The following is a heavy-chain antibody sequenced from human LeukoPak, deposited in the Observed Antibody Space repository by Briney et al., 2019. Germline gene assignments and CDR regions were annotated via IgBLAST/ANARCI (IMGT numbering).Heavy chain of an antibody. D-gene: IGHD3-9*01. CDR2: IISDGGRNSGTT. CDR3: ARFDTLTWGTFDY. V-gene: IGHV3-64*01. Sequence: GGSLRLSCAASGFTFSSYTMYWLRQAPGKGLEFVSSIISDGGRNSGTTNYANSVKGRFTISRDNSKNTLYLQMGSLRADDTAVYFCARFDTLTWGTFDYWGQGNLVAVSS. J-gene: IGHJ4*02. CDR1: GFTFSSYT.